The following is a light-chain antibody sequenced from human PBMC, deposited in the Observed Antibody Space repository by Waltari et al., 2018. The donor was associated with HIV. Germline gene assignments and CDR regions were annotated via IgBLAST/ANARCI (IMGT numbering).Light chain of an antibody. Sequence: QSALTQPASVSGSPGQSITISCAGTTSDIGIFDSVSWYQQHPGRAPQLMIFGVYSRPSGVSSRFSGSKSVNTASLTISGLQAEDEANYYCCSYTAIHTLIFGGGTKLTVL. J-gene: IGLJ2*01. CDR3: CSYTAIHTLI. CDR2: GVY. CDR1: TSDIGIFDS. V-gene: IGLV2-14*01.